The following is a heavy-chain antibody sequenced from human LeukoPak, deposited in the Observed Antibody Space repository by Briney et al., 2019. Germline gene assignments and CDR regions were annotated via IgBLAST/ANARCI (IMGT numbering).Heavy chain of an antibody. J-gene: IGHJ5*01. CDR3: AKWGAPEVPAATWFDP. V-gene: IGHV3-23*01. Sequence: GGSLRLSCAASGFTFSSYAMSWVRQAPGKGLEWVSAISGSGGSTYYADSVKGRFTISRDNSKKTLCLQMNGLRAEDTAVYYWAKWGAPEVPAATWFDPWGQGTLVTVSS. CDR1: GFTFSSYA. CDR2: ISGSGGST. D-gene: IGHD2-2*01.